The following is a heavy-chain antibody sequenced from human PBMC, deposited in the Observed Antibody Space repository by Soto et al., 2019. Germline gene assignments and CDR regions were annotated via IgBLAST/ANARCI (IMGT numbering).Heavy chain of an antibody. J-gene: IGHJ4*02. CDR3: ARSGCSSTSCYD. V-gene: IGHV1-2*02. D-gene: IGHD2-2*01. CDR1: GYTFTGYY. CDR2: INPNSGGT. Sequence: ASVKVSCKASGYTFTGYYMHWVRQAPGQGLEWTGWINPNSGGTNYAQKFQGRVTMTRDTSISTAYMELSRLRSDDTAVYYCARSGCSSTSCYDWGQGTLVTVSS.